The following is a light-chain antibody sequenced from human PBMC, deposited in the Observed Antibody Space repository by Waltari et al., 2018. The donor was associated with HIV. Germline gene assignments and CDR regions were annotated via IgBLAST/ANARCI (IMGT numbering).Light chain of an antibody. Sequence: EIVMTRSQATLSASPGERATLSFRASQSVCGNVAWYQQKPGQAPRLLIYGASTRATGIPARFSGSGSETEFTLTISSLQSEDFAVYHCHQYNDWWTFGQGTKVEI. CDR2: GAS. CDR1: QSVCGN. V-gene: IGKV3-15*01. J-gene: IGKJ1*01. CDR3: HQYNDWWT.